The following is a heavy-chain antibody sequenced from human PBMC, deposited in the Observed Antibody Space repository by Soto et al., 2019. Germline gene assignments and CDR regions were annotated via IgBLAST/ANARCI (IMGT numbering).Heavy chain of an antibody. CDR3: ASAGGYSSSWYTNWCDP. Sequence: GASVKVSCKASGGTFSSYAISWVRQAPGQGLEWMGGIIPIFGTANYAQKFQGRVTITADESTSTAYMELRSLRSDDTAVYYCASAGGYSSSWYTNWCDPWGQGTLVTVSS. V-gene: IGHV1-69*13. D-gene: IGHD6-13*01. CDR1: GGTFSSYA. J-gene: IGHJ5*02. CDR2: IIPIFGTA.